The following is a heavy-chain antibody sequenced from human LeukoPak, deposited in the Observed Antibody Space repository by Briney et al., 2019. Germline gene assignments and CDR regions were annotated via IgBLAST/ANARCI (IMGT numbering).Heavy chain of an antibody. CDR1: GGSFSGYY. CDR2: INHSGST. V-gene: IGHV4-34*01. J-gene: IGHJ4*02. Sequence: SETLSLTCAVSGGSFSGYYWSWIRQPPGKGLEWIGEINHSGSTNYNPSLKSRVTISVDTSKNQFSLKLSSVTAADTAVYYCARRLSSSIAARWWGQGALVTVSS. CDR3: ARRLSSSIAARW. D-gene: IGHD6-6*01.